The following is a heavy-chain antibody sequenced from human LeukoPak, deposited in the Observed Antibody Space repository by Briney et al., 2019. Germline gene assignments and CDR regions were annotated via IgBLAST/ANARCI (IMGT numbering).Heavy chain of an antibody. D-gene: IGHD3-3*01. CDR1: GYTFTSYD. CDR3: AINPTIFGVVSFDY. CDR2: IIPIFGTA. J-gene: IGHJ4*02. Sequence: SVKVSCKASGYTFTSYDINWVRQATGQGLEWMGGIIPIFGTANYAQKFQGRVTITADESTSTAYMELSSLRSEDTAVYYCAINPTIFGVVSFDYWGQGTLVTVSS. V-gene: IGHV1-69*13.